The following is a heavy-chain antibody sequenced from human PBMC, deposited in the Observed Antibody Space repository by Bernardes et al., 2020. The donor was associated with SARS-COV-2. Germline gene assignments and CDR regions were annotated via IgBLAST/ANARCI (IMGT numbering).Heavy chain of an antibody. CDR1: CYTFTSYA. CDR3: ARDVLRFLEWLLSPLYYFDY. CDR2: INAGNGNT. Sequence: ASMKVSCKASCYTFTSYAMHWVRQDPGQRLEWMGWINAGNGNTKYSQKFQGRVTITRDTSASTAYMELSSLRSEDTAVYYCARDVLRFLEWLLSPLYYFDYWGQGTLVTVSS. J-gene: IGHJ4*02. D-gene: IGHD3-3*01. V-gene: IGHV1-3*01.